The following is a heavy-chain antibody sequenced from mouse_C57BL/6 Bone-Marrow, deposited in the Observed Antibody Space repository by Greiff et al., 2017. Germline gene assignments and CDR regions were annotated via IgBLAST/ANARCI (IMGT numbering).Heavy chain of an antibody. CDR1: GYSFTDYN. Sequence: PLPQSVPALVQPVASLKISFKASGYSFTDYNINWVQQSNGKSLEWLGVINPNYGTTSYNQKFKGKATLTVDQSSSTAYMQLNSLTSEDSAVYYCARPYYYGSSYDFDYWGQGTTLTVSS. V-gene: IGHV1-39*01. J-gene: IGHJ2*01. CDR2: INPNYGTT. CDR3: ARPYYYGSSYDFDY. D-gene: IGHD1-1*01.